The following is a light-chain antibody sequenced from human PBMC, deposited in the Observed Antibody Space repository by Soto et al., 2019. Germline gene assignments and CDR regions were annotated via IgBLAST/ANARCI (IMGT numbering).Light chain of an antibody. J-gene: IGKJ4*01. CDR1: QNIRAW. CDR2: KAS. V-gene: IGKV1-5*03. CDR3: QQYDNLPLT. Sequence: DIQMTQSPSTLSASVGDRVTITCRASQNIRAWLAWYQQKPGKAPKLLIYKASNLYSGVPSRFSGSASGTEFTLTISSLQPDDFATYYCQQYDNLPLTFGGGTKVEIK.